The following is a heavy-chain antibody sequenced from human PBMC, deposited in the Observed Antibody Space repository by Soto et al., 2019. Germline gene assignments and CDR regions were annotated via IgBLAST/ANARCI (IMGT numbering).Heavy chain of an antibody. CDR3: STTNRRWNCTAAFDI. Sequence: EGSLSLSCAASGITLTSYAMSWDRQAPGKGLEWVSAISGSGGSTYYADSVKGRFTISRDNSKNTLYLQMNSLRAEDTAVYYFSTTNRRWNCTAAFDIRGQGTMVTVS. V-gene: IGHV3-23*01. CDR1: GITLTSYA. D-gene: IGHD1-7*01. J-gene: IGHJ3*02. CDR2: ISGSGGST.